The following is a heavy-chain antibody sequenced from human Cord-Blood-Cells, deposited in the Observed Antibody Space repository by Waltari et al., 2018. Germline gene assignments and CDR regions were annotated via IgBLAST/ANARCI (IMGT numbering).Heavy chain of an antibody. D-gene: IGHD3-9*01. Sequence: QVQLVQSGAEVKKPGSSVKVSCKASGDTFSSYAICWVRQAPGQGLEWVGVIIPTFGTANDAQKFQGRITTTGDKSGSTAYMELSSLSSEDTAVYYWARGGSDIFAGPDAFEIWGQGTIVIVSS. CDR3: ARGGSDIFAGPDAFEI. V-gene: IGHV1-69*06. J-gene: IGHJ3*02. CDR1: GDTFSSYA. CDR2: IIPTFGTA.